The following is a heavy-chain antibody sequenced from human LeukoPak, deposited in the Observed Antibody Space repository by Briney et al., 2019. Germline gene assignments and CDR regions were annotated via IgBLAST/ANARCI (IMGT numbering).Heavy chain of an antibody. CDR3: ARCSRGYSYGSFDY. Sequence: SVKVSCKASGGTFSSYAISWVRQAPGQGLEWMGRIIPIFGIANYAQKFQGRVTITADKSTSTAYMELSSLRSEDTAVYYCARCSRGYSYGSFDYWAREPWSPSPQ. D-gene: IGHD5-18*01. CDR2: IIPIFGIA. V-gene: IGHV1-69*04. CDR1: GGTFSSYA. J-gene: IGHJ4*02.